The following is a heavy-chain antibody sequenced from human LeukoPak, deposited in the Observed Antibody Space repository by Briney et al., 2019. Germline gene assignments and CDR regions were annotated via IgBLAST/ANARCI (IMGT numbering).Heavy chain of an antibody. CDR3: ARVQRYYGSGSYYIFDYYYYYMDV. Sequence: SETLSLTCAVYGGSFSGYYWSWIRQPPGKGLEWIGEINHSGSTNYNPSLKSRVTISVDTSKNQFSLKLSSVTAADTAVYYCARVQRYYGSGSYYIFDYYYYYMDVWGKGTTVTVSS. J-gene: IGHJ6*03. D-gene: IGHD3-10*01. CDR2: INHSGST. V-gene: IGHV4-34*01. CDR1: GGSFSGYY.